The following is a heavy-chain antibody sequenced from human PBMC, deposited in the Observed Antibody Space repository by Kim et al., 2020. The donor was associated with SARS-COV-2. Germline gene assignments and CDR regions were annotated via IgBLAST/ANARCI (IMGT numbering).Heavy chain of an antibody. CDR3: ARVPTTVQENGDFDY. CDR1: GYTFTAYW. Sequence: ASVKVSCKASGYTFTAYWIHWVRQAPGQGLEWMGRIKASGGGTTYAPRFQGRVTMTKDTSASTVHMELTSLRSDDTAVYYCARVPTTVQENGDFDYWGQGTVVAVSS. J-gene: IGHJ4*02. D-gene: IGHD2-2*01. V-gene: IGHV1-46*01. CDR2: IKASGGGT.